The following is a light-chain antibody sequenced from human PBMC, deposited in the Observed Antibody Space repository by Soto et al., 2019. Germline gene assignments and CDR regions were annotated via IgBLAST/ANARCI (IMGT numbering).Light chain of an antibody. CDR3: QQYDNWPPIT. V-gene: IGKV3-15*01. J-gene: IGKJ5*01. Sequence: VMTQSPATLSLSPGDGATLSCRVSQGISTNLAWYQQKPGQSPRLLIYGAYTRAAGIPATFRGSRSGTEFTLTISSLLSEDFAVYYCQQYDNWPPITCGQGTRLEIK. CDR2: GAY. CDR1: QGISTN.